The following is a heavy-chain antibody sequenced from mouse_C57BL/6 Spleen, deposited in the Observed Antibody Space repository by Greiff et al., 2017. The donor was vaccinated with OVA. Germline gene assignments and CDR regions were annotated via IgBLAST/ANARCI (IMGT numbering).Heavy chain of an antibody. Sequence: QVQLQQSGAELVKPGASVKLSCKASGYTFTSYWMQWVKQRPGQGLEWIGEIDPSDSYTNYNQKFKGKATLTVDTSSSTAYMQLSSLTSEDSAVYYCARSYQGVDYWGQGTTLTVSS. CDR3: ARSYQGVDY. J-gene: IGHJ2*01. CDR2: IDPSDSYT. D-gene: IGHD3-2*02. V-gene: IGHV1-50*01. CDR1: GYTFTSYW.